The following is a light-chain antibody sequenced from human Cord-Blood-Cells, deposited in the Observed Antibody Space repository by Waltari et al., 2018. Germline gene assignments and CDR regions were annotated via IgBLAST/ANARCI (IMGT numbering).Light chain of an antibody. CDR2: RNN. J-gene: IGLJ3*02. CDR1: SPNIGSNY. V-gene: IGLV1-47*01. Sequence: QSVLTQPPSASGTPGQRVPISCSGSSPNIGSNYAYWYQQLPGTAPKLLIYRNNRRPSGVPDRFSGSKSGTSASLAISGLRSEDEADYYCAAWDDSLSGWVFGGGTKLTVL. CDR3: AAWDDSLSGWV.